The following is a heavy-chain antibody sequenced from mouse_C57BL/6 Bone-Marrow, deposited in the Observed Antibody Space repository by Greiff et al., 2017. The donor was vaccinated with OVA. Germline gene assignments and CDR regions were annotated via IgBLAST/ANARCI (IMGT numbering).Heavy chain of an antibody. V-gene: IGHV1-64*01. CDR1: GYTFTSYW. CDR3: ARPLWLLHWYFDV. Sequence: VKLQQPGAELVKPGASVKLSCKASGYTFTSYWMHWVKQRPGQGLEWIGMIHPNSGSTNYNEKFKSKATLTVDKSSSTAYMQLSSLTSEDSAVYYCARPLWLLHWYFDVWGTGTTVTVSS. J-gene: IGHJ1*03. CDR2: IHPNSGST. D-gene: IGHD2-2*01.